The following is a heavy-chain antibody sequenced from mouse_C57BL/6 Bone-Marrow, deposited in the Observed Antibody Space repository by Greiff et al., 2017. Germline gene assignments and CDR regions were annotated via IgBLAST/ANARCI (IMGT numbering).Heavy chain of an antibody. CDR2: IYPRSGNT. CDR3: ARQRLRKRGYAMDY. CDR1: GYTYTSYG. V-gene: IGHV1-81*01. D-gene: IGHD1-1*01. Sequence: QVHVKQSGAELARPGASVKLSCKASGYTYTSYGISWVKQRTGQGLEWIGEIYPRSGNTYYNEKFKGKATLTADKSSSTAYMELRSLTSEDSAVYFCARQRLRKRGYAMDYWGQGTSVTVSS. J-gene: IGHJ4*01.